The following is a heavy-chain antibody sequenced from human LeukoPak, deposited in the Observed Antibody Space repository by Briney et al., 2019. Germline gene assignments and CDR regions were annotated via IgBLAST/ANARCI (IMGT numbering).Heavy chain of an antibody. V-gene: IGHV4-38-2*02. D-gene: IGHD6-6*01. Sequence: SETLSLTCNVSGSSIIRGYYWGWIRQPPGMGLEWIGTIYCSGSTNLNPSFKSRVTLSVDTSKNQFSLRLSSVTAADAAVYYCARGSSIVARPFDYWGPGALVTVSS. CDR3: ARGSSIVARPFDY. J-gene: IGHJ4*02. CDR1: GSSIIRGYY. CDR2: IYCSGST.